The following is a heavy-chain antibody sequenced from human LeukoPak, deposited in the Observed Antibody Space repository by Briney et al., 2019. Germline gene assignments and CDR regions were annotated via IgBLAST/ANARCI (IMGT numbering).Heavy chain of an antibody. CDR2: FDPEDGET. D-gene: IGHD3-10*01. Sequence: ASVKVSCKVSGYTLTELSMHWVRQAPGKGLEWMGGFDPEDGETIYAQKFQGRVTMTEDTSTDTAYMELSSLRSEDTAVYYCATGLWFGELPSFDYWGQGTLVTVSS. V-gene: IGHV1-24*01. CDR3: ATGLWFGELPSFDY. CDR1: GYTLTELS. J-gene: IGHJ4*02.